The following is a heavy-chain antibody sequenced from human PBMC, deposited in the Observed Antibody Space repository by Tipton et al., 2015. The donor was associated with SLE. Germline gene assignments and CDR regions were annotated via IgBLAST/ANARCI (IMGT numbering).Heavy chain of an antibody. Sequence: SLRLSCAASGFTFSSYAMHWVRQAPGKGLEWVAVISYDGSNKYYADSVKGRFTISRDNSKNTLYPQMNSLRAEDTAVYYCARSLLDAFDIWGQGTMVTVSS. J-gene: IGHJ3*02. CDR3: ARSLLDAFDI. CDR1: GFTFSSYA. V-gene: IGHV3-30*04. CDR2: ISYDGSNK.